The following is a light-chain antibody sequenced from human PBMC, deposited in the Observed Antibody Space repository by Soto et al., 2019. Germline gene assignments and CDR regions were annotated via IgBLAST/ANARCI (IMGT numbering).Light chain of an antibody. Sequence: DIQMTQSPSSLSASIGDSVTITCRASQTIIGYLNWYQQKPGKAPRLLINAASNLQSGVPSRFRGSGSETDFTLTITSLQPEDFATDYCQQSYTTPRTFGQGTKVDIK. J-gene: IGKJ1*01. CDR1: QTIIGY. CDR2: AAS. CDR3: QQSYTTPRT. V-gene: IGKV1-39*01.